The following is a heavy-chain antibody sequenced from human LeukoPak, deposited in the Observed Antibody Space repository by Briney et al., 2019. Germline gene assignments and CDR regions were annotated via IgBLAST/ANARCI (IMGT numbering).Heavy chain of an antibody. D-gene: IGHD3-22*01. J-gene: IGHJ5*02. Sequence: SETLSLTCTVSGGSISSSSYYWGWIRQPPGKGLEWIGSIYYSGSTYYNPSLKSRVTISVDTSKNQFSLKLSSVTAADTAVYYCVVDSSGYYPRWFDPWGQGTLVTVSS. CDR3: VVDSSGYYPRWFDP. V-gene: IGHV4-39*01. CDR1: GGSISSSSYY. CDR2: IYYSGST.